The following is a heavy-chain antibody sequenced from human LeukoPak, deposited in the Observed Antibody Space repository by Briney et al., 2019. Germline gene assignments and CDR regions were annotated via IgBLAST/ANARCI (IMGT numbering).Heavy chain of an antibody. Sequence: PSETLSLTYAVYGGSFSGYYWSWIRQPPGKGLEWIGEINHSGSTNYSPSLKSRVTISVDTSKNQFSLKLSSVTAADTAVYYCARLPKKYYYGSGRNLGPAYYFDYWGQGTLVTVSS. V-gene: IGHV4-34*01. CDR2: INHSGST. J-gene: IGHJ4*02. D-gene: IGHD3-10*01. CDR1: GGSFSGYY. CDR3: ARLPKKYYYGSGRNLGPAYYFDY.